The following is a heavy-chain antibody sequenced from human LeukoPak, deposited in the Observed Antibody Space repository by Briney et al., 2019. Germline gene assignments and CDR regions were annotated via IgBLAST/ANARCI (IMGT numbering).Heavy chain of an antibody. V-gene: IGHV4-34*01. Sequence: SETLSLTCAVYGGSFSGYYWSWIRQPPGKGLEWIGEINHSGSTNYNPSLKSRVTISVDTSKNQFSLKLSSVTAADTAVYYCARLARRGTDYYGSGPSSWVDPWGQGTLVTVSS. J-gene: IGHJ5*02. CDR2: INHSGST. CDR3: ARLARRGTDYYGSGPSSWVDP. D-gene: IGHD3-10*01. CDR1: GGSFSGYY.